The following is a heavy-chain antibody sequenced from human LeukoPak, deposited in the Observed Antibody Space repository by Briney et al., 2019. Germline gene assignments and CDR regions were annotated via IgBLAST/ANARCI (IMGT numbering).Heavy chain of an antibody. CDR2: IYHSGRT. Sequence: SETLSLTCTVSGYSISSGYYWGWIRQPPGKGLEWIGSIYHSGRTYYNASLKSQVSISIDTSKNQFSLRLTSVTAADTAVYYCARQTGSGLFILPGGQGTLVTVSS. V-gene: IGHV4-38-2*02. CDR1: GYSISSGYY. CDR3: ARQTGSGLFILP. D-gene: IGHD3/OR15-3a*01. J-gene: IGHJ4*02.